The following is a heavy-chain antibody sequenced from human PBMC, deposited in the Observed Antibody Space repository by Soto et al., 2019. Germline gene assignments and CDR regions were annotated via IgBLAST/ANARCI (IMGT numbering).Heavy chain of an antibody. D-gene: IGHD3-10*01. V-gene: IGHV3-23*01. Sequence: EVQLLEFGGGLVQPGGSLRLSCAASGFTFRDHAMTWVRQAPGQGLQYVSSITNSGGSTFYADSVKGRFTISRDNSKNTLDLQMNSLTAEDTAVYSCAKCVLDRGAESWGQGTLVTVSS. CDR2: ITNSGGST. CDR1: GFTFRDHA. CDR3: AKCVLDRGAES. J-gene: IGHJ5*02.